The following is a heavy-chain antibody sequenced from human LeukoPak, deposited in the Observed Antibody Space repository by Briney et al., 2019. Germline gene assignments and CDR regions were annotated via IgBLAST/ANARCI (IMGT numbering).Heavy chain of an antibody. D-gene: IGHD4-17*01. V-gene: IGHV4-59*01. CDR3: ARGRYNDYGFDY. CDR2: LYYSGST. Sequence: SETLSLTCTVSGGSISSYYWSWIRQPPGKELEWIGYLYYSGSTNYNPSFKSRVTMSVDTSKNQFSLKLNSMTAADTAVYFCARGRYNDYGFDYWGQGTLVTDSS. J-gene: IGHJ4*02. CDR1: GGSISSYY.